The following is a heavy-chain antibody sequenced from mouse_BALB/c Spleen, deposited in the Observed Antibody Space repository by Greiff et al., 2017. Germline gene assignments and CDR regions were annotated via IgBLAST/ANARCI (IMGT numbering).Heavy chain of an antibody. CDR1: GYTFTDYE. CDR3: TRRRSYYGSAYYAMDY. CDR2: IDPETGGT. J-gene: IGHJ4*01. D-gene: IGHD2-2*01. Sequence: QVQLQQSGAELVRPGASVTLSCKASGYTFTDYEMHWVKQTPVHGLEWIGAIDPETGGTAYNQKFKGKATLTADKSSSTAYMELRSLTSEDSAVYYCTRRRSYYGSAYYAMDYWGRGTSVTVSS. V-gene: IGHV1-15*01.